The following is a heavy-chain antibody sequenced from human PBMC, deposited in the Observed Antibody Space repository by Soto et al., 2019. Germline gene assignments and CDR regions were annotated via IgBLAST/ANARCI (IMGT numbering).Heavy chain of an antibody. Sequence: EVQLLESGGGLVQPGGSLRLSCAASGVTFSSFAMSWVRQAPGKGLEWVSSISGSGGRIDYADSVKGRFTIARDNSKNTLFLQMNSLRAEDTAVYSCAKGHGDWGGNFLNSWGQGTRVTVSS. CDR1: GVTFSSFA. J-gene: IGHJ4*02. D-gene: IGHD4-17*01. V-gene: IGHV3-23*01. CDR2: ISGSGGRI. CDR3: AKGHGDWGGNFLNS.